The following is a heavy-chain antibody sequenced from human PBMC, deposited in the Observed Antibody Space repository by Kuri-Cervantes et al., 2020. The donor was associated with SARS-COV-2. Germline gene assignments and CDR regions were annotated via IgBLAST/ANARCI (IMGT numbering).Heavy chain of an antibody. CDR2: INPILGIA. Sequence: SVKVSCKASGDTFSSYSINWVRQAPGQGLEWMGVINPILGIANYAQKFQGRVTMTGDKSTSKAYMELSSLRSEDMAVYYCARGHCSSTSCYDNYYYYGMDVWGQGTTVTVSS. V-gene: IGHV1-69*10. CDR3: ARGHCSSTSCYDNYYYYGMDV. CDR1: GDTFSSYS. D-gene: IGHD2-2*01. J-gene: IGHJ6*02.